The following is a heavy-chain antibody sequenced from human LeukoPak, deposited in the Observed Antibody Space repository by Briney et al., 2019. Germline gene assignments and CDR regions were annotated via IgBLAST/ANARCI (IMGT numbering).Heavy chain of an antibody. D-gene: IGHD3-10*01. J-gene: IGHJ5*02. V-gene: IGHV4-31*03. Sequence: SETLSLTCTVSGGSISSGGYYWSWIRQHPGKGLEWIGYIYYSGSTYYNPSLKSRVTISVDTSKNQFSLKLSSVTVADTAVYYCARDLGPFYGSGSRSPFDPWGQGTLVTVSS. CDR3: ARDLGPFYGSGSRSPFDP. CDR1: GGSISSGGYY. CDR2: IYYSGST.